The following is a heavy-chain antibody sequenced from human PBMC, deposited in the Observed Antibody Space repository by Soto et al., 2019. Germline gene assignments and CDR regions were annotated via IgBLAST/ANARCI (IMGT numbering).Heavy chain of an antibody. J-gene: IGHJ4*02. V-gene: IGHV1-69*01. CDR1: GGTFSSYA. Sequence: QVQLVQSGAEVKKPGSSVKVSCKASGGTFSSYAISWVRQAPGQGLEWMGGIIPIFGTANYAQKFQGRVTITADESTSTAYMELSSLRSEDTAVYYCARGGIAYCGGDCYSTDSWGQGTLVTVSS. D-gene: IGHD2-21*02. CDR3: ARGGIAYCGGDCYSTDS. CDR2: IIPIFGTA.